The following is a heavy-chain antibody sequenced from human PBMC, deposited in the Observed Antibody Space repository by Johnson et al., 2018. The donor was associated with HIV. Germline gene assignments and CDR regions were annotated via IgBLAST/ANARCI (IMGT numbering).Heavy chain of an antibody. J-gene: IGHJ3*02. CDR3: ARGRLAARPI. CDR2: ISWNSGSI. Sequence: EVQLVESGGGLVQPARSLRLSCAASGFTFDDYAMHWVRQAPGQGLEWVSGISWNSGSIGYADSVKGRFTISRDNAKNSLYLQMNSLRAEDTAVYYCARGRLAARPIWGQGTMVTVSS. V-gene: IGHV3-9*01. CDR1: GFTFDDYA. D-gene: IGHD6-6*01.